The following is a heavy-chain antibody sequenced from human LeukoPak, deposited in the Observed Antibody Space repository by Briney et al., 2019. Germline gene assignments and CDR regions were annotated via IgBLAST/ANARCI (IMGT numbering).Heavy chain of an antibody. J-gene: IGHJ4*02. Sequence: ASVKVSCKASGYRFIGYYMHWVRQAPGQGLEWMGWINCNTGGSNSAQKFQGRVTMTRDTSITTVYMVLSSLRSDDTAVYCCARVMDFYGSGSSDFDYWGQGTLVTVSS. CDR2: INCNTGGS. CDR3: ARVMDFYGSGSSDFDY. V-gene: IGHV1-2*02. CDR1: GYRFIGYY. D-gene: IGHD3-10*01.